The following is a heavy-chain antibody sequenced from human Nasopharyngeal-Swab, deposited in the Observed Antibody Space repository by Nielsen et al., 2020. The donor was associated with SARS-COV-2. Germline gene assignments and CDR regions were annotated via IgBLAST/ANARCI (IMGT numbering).Heavy chain of an antibody. CDR2: IKSKTDGGTT. D-gene: IGHD3-22*01. CDR3: TALRSYYYDSTDPSGY. J-gene: IGHJ4*02. V-gene: IGHV3-15*01. Sequence: WIRRPPGKGLEWVGRIKSKTDGGTTDYAAPVKGRFTISRDDSKNTLYLQMNSLKTEDTAVYYCTALRSYYYDSTDPSGYWGQGTLVTVSS.